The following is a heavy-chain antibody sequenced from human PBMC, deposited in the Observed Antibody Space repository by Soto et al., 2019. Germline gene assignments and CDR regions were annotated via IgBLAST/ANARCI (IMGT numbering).Heavy chain of an antibody. CDR1: GGSISSYY. CDR3: ARDMYSSGVPHAFDI. CDR2: IYYRGST. D-gene: IGHD6-19*01. V-gene: IGHV4-59*01. J-gene: IGHJ3*02. Sequence: PSETLSLTCCVSGGSISSYYWSWIRQPPGKGLEWIGYIYYRGSTSYNPSLKSRVTISVDTSKNQFSLKLTSVNAADTAVYYCARDMYSSGVPHAFDIWGQGTMVTASS.